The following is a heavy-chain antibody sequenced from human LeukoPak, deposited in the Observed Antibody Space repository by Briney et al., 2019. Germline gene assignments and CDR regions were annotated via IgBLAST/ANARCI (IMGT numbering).Heavy chain of an antibody. J-gene: IGHJ4*02. D-gene: IGHD4-11*01. CDR2: INPSGGST. CDR3: ASQGSSKTPFDY. V-gene: IGHV1-46*01. CDR1: GYTFTGYY. Sequence: ASVKVSCKDSGYTFTGYYMHWVRQAPGQGLEWMGIINPSGGSTSYAQKFQGRVTMTRDTSTSTVYMELSSLRSEDTAVYYCASQGSSKTPFDYWGQGTLVTVSS.